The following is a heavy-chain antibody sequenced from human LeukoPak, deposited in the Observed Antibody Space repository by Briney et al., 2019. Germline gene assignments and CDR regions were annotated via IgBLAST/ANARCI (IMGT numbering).Heavy chain of an antibody. J-gene: IGHJ3*02. D-gene: IGHD1-14*01. V-gene: IGHV1-2*02. CDR2: INPNSGGT. Sequence: ASVKVSCKASEYTFTGYYMHWVRQAPGQGLEWMGWINPNSGGTNYAQKFQGRVTMTRDTSISTAYMELSRLRSDDTAVYYCARRGNHKAGSAFDIWGQGTMVTVSS. CDR3: ARRGNHKAGSAFDI. CDR1: EYTFTGYY.